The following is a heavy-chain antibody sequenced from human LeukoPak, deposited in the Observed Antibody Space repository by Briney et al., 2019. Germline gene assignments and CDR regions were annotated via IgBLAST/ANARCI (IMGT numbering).Heavy chain of an antibody. Sequence: GGSLRLSCAASGFIFSSHSMSWVRQAPGKGLEWVSSISYSSSYIKYADLVKGRISISRDNAKNSLYLQMNSLRAEDTAVYYCAREGVNWGYYFDYWGQGTLVTVSS. J-gene: IGHJ4*02. CDR1: GFIFSSHS. CDR2: ISYSSSYI. D-gene: IGHD7-27*01. V-gene: IGHV3-21*01. CDR3: AREGVNWGYYFDY.